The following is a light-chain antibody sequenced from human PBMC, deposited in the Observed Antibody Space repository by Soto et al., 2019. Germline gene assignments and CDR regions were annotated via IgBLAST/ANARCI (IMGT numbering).Light chain of an antibody. CDR2: AAS. J-gene: IGKJ4*02. Sequence: VAIQQASVTLSESPPVKVSLSCRASQTIRNPLAWYQQKPGQAPRLLIYAASTRATGVSARFSGSGSGTDFTLTISSLEPEDSTIYYCQHYNIWPTTFGEGTKVDIK. V-gene: IGKV3-15*01. CDR1: QTIRNP. CDR3: QHYNIWPTT.